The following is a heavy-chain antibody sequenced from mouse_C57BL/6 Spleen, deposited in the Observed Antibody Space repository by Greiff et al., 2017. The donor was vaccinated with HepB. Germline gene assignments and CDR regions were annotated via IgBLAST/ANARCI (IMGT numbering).Heavy chain of an antibody. V-gene: IGHV1-82*01. CDR1: GYAFSSSW. D-gene: IGHD2-1*01. J-gene: IGHJ4*01. CDR2: IYPGDGDT. CDR3: ARGGNRIDYYAMDD. Sequence: VHLVESGPELVKPGASVKISCKASGYAFSSSWMNWVKQRPGKGLEWIGRIYPGDGDTNYNGKFKGKATLTADKSSSTAYMQRSSLTSEDSAVYFCARGGNRIDYYAMDDWGQGTSVTGSS.